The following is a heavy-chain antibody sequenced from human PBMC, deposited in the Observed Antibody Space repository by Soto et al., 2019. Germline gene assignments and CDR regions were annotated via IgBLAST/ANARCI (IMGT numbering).Heavy chain of an antibody. V-gene: IGHV3-30*18. CDR3: AKDLYGSGSKHWYFDL. Sequence: QVQLVESGGGVVQPGRSLRLSCAASGFTFSSYGMHWVRQAPGKGLEWVAVISYDGSNKYYADSVKGRFTISRDNSKNTLYLQMNSLRAEDTAVYYCAKDLYGSGSKHWYFDLWGRGTLVTVSS. D-gene: IGHD3-10*01. CDR1: GFTFSSYG. CDR2: ISYDGSNK. J-gene: IGHJ2*01.